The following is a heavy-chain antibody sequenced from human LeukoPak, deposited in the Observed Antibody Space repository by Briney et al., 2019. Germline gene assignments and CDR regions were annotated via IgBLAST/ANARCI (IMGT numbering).Heavy chain of an antibody. D-gene: IGHD3-10*01. CDR1: GGSFRGYY. V-gene: IGHV3-23*01. CDR3: AKLLWFGELPDNWFDP. CDR2: ISGSGGST. J-gene: IGHJ5*02. Sequence: ETLSLTCAVYGGSFRGYYWSWIRQPPGKGLEWVSAISGSGGSTYYADSVKGRFTISRDNSKSTLYLQMNSLRAEDTAVYYCAKLLWFGELPDNWFDPWGQGTLVTVSS.